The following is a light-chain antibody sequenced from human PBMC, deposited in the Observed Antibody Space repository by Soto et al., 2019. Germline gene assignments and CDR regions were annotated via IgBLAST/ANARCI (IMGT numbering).Light chain of an antibody. CDR1: QSISSY. CDR3: QQSYSTPIT. CDR2: AAS. J-gene: IGKJ5*01. Sequence: DIQMTQSPSSLSASVGDRVTITCRASQSISSYLNWYQQKPGKAPKLLMYAASSLQSGVPSRFSSSGSGTDFILTISSLQPEDFATYYCQQSYSTPITFGQGTRLEIK. V-gene: IGKV1-39*01.